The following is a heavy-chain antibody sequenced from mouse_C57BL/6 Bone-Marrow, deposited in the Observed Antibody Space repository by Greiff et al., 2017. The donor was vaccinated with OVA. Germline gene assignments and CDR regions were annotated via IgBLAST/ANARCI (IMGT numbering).Heavy chain of an antibody. Sequence: EVQLQQSGAELVRPGASVKLSCTASGFNIKDDYMHWVKQRPEQGLEWIGWIDPENGDTEYASKFQGQATITADTSSNTAYLQLSSLTSEDTAVYYCTTRIPAWFAYWGQGTLVTVSA. CDR1: GFNIKDDY. CDR2: IDPENGDT. J-gene: IGHJ3*01. V-gene: IGHV14-4*01. CDR3: TTRIPAWFAY.